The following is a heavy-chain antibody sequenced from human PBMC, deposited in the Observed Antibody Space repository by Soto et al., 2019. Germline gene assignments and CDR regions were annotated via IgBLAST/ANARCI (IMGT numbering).Heavy chain of an antibody. J-gene: IGHJ6*02. CDR2: INSDGSST. V-gene: IGHV3-74*01. Sequence: EVQLVESGGGLVQPGGSLRLSCAASGFTFSSYWMHWVRQAPGKGLVWVSRINSDGSSTSYADSVKGRFTISRDNAKNTLYLQMNSLRAEDTAVYYCARELYYYDRGYYYGMDVGGQGTTVTVSS. CDR1: GFTFSSYW. D-gene: IGHD3-22*01. CDR3: ARELYYYDRGYYYGMDV.